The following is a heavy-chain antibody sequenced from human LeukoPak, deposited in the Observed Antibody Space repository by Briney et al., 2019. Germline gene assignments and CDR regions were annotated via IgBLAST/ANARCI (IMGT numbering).Heavy chain of an antibody. CDR3: ARDYYDSSGYYLAFDI. Sequence: PSETLSLTCTVSGGSISSSSYYWGWIRQPPGKGLEWTGSIYYSGSTYYNPSLKSRVTISVDTSKNQFSLKLSSVTAADTAVYYCARDYYDSSGYYLAFDIWGQGTMVTVSS. J-gene: IGHJ3*02. CDR2: IYYSGST. V-gene: IGHV4-39*07. CDR1: GGSISSSSYY. D-gene: IGHD3-22*01.